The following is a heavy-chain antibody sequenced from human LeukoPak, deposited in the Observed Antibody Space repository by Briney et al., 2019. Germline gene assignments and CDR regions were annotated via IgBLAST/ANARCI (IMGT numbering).Heavy chain of an antibody. CDR2: INHSGST. CDR3: ARGRDTAMVYSGFDY. V-gene: IGHV4-34*01. Sequence: SETLSLTCAVYGGSFSGYYWSWLRQPPGKGLEWIGEINHSGSTNYNPSLKSRVTISVDTSKNQFSLKLSSVTAADTAVYYCARGRDTAMVYSGFDYWGQGTLVTVSS. D-gene: IGHD5-18*01. J-gene: IGHJ4*02. CDR1: GGSFSGYY.